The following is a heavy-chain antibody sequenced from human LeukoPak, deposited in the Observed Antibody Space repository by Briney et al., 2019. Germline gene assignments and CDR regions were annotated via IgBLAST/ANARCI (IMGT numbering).Heavy chain of an antibody. J-gene: IGHJ4*02. CDR3: ARDRKTGSYEVGHFDY. Sequence: TLSLTCNVSNGSISSGDYYWSWIRQSPGKGLEWIGYIYYSGSTYYNPSLQSRVTISLAPTKNQFSLQLNSVTAADTAVYFCARDRKTGSYEVGHFDYWGQGILVTVSS. CDR1: NGSISSGDYY. V-gene: IGHV4-30-4*08. CDR2: IYYSGST. D-gene: IGHD1-26*01.